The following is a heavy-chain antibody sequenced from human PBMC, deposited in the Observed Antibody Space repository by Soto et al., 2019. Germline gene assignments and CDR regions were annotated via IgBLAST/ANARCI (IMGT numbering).Heavy chain of an antibody. J-gene: IGHJ4*02. Sequence: ASVKVSCKTSGYSFTGHYIHWVRQAPQQGPEWMGEIGPESGATRYAQKFQGRVTMTMDTSITTVYMELKNLSPDDTAVYYCGRGRSGQIVIFYWGQGTPVTVS. CDR1: GYSFTGHY. D-gene: IGHD1-26*01. CDR2: IGPESGAT. CDR3: GRGRSGQIVIFY. V-gene: IGHV1-2*02.